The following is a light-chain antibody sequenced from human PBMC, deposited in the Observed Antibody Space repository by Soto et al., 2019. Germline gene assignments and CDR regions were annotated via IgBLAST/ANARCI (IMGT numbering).Light chain of an antibody. Sequence: DIQMTQSPSSLSASVGDRVPITCRASQSINNYLSWYQQKPGKAPNLLIFGASTLQSGVPSRFSGSGSGTDFTLTISSLQPEDFATYYCLQSYRTPLTFGGGTKVDIK. CDR3: LQSYRTPLT. CDR1: QSINNY. V-gene: IGKV1-39*01. J-gene: IGKJ4*01. CDR2: GAS.